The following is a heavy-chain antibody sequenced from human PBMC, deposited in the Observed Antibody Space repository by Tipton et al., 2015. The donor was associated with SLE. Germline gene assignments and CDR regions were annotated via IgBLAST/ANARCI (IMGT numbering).Heavy chain of an antibody. CDR1: GYSISSGYY. CDR3: ARRRAATGLFSERGWFDP. J-gene: IGHJ5*02. V-gene: IGHV4-38-2*02. CDR2: IYHSGST. D-gene: IGHD6-25*01. Sequence: TLSLTCTVSGYSISSGYYWGWIRQPPGKGLEWIGSIYHSGSTYYNPSLKSRVTISLDTSTNQFSLRLNSVTAADTAVYYCARRRAATGLFSERGWFDPWGQGALVTVSS.